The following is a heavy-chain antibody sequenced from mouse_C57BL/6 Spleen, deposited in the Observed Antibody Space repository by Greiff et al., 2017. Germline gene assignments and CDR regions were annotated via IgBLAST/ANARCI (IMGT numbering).Heavy chain of an antibody. V-gene: IGHV5-17*01. CDR1: GFTFSDYG. CDR3: ARVSYEYYFDY. Sequence: EVMLVESGGGLVKPGGSLKLSCAASGFTFSDYGMHWVRQAPEKGLEWVAYISSGSSTIYYADTVKGRFTISRDNAKNTLFLQMTSLRSEDTAMYYCARVSYEYYFDYWGQGTTLTVSS. CDR2: ISSGSSTI. D-gene: IGHD2-12*01. J-gene: IGHJ2*01.